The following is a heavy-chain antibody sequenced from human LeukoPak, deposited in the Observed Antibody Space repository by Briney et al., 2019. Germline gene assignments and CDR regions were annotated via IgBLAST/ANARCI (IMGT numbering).Heavy chain of an antibody. J-gene: IGHJ6*02. V-gene: IGHV4-59*01. Sequence: SETLSLTCSVSDGSINSYYWNWIRRPPGKGLEWIGYIYYNGNINYSPSLKSRVTMSVDTSKNLFSLKVSSVTAADTAVYYCARGRSNYYGMDVWGQGTTVTVSS. D-gene: IGHD1-26*01. CDR2: IYYNGNI. CDR1: DGSINSYY. CDR3: ARGRSNYYGMDV.